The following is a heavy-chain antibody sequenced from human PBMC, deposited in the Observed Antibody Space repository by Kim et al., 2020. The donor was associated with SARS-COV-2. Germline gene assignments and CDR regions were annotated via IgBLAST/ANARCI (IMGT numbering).Heavy chain of an antibody. CDR2: INSSSGTT. CDR3: ARDLGSSGNYFDY. CDR1: GYTFTGKH. Sequence: ASVKVSCKASGYTFTGKHMHWVRQAPGQGLEWMGIINSSSGTTAYAQKFQGRLTMTRDTSTSTLYMELNSLRSEDTAVYYCARDLGSSGNYFDYWGQGTLVTVSS. D-gene: IGHD3-10*01. V-gene: IGHV1-46*01. J-gene: IGHJ4*02.